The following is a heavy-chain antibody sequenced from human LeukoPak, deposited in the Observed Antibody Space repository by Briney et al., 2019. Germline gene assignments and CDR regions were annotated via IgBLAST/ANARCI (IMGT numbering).Heavy chain of an antibody. CDR3: ARDLRTTVIKTDAFDI. D-gene: IGHD4-23*01. J-gene: IGHJ3*02. CDR2: ISSSSSYI. Sequence: GGSLRLSCAASGFTFSSYSMNWVRQAPGKGLEWVSSISSSSSYIYYADSVKGRFTISRDNAKNSLYLQMNSLRAEDTAVYYCARDLRTTVIKTDAFDIWGQGTMATVSS. V-gene: IGHV3-21*01. CDR1: GFTFSSYS.